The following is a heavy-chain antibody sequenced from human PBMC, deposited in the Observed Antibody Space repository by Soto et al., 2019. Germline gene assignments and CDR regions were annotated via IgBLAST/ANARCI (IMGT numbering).Heavy chain of an antibody. CDR3: TRDKQQLVDYYYGMDV. CDR1: GFTFGDYA. V-gene: IGHV3-49*03. Sequence: GGSVRLSCTASGFTFGDYAMSWFRQAPGKGLEWVGFIRSKAYGGTTEYAASVKGRFTISRDDSKSIAYLQMNSLKTEDTAVYYCTRDKQQLVDYYYGMDVWGQGTTVTVSS. CDR2: IRSKAYGGTT. D-gene: IGHD6-13*01. J-gene: IGHJ6*02.